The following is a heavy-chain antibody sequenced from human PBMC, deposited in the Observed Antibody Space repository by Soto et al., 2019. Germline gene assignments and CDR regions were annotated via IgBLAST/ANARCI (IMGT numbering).Heavy chain of an antibody. D-gene: IGHD2-21*01. CDR3: AASCVGCGGFNYYGMDV. V-gene: IGHV4-31*03. Sequence: QVQLQESGPGLVKPSQTLSLTCTVSGGSISSGGYYWSWIRQHPGKGLEWIGYIYYSGSTYYNPSLKSRVTISVDTSKNPFCLKLSSVTAADTSVYYCAASCVGCGGFNYYGMDVWGQGATVTVS. CDR2: IYYSGST. CDR1: GGSISSGGYY. J-gene: IGHJ6*02.